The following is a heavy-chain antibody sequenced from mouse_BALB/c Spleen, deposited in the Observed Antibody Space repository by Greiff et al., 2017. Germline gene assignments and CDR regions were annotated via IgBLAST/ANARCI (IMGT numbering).Heavy chain of an antibody. D-gene: IGHD2-3*01. Sequence: EVQVVESGGGLVQPGGSLKLSCAASGFTFSSYGMSWVRQTPDKRLELVATINSNGGSTYYPDSVKGRFTISRDNAKNTLYLQMSSLKSEDTAMYYCAREMGNYLDYWGQGTTLTVSS. J-gene: IGHJ2*01. CDR3: AREMGNYLDY. V-gene: IGHV5-6-3*01. CDR1: GFTFSSYG. CDR2: INSNGGST.